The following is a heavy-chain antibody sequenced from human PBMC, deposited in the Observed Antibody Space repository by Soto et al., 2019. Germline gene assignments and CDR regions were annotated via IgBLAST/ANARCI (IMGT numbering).Heavy chain of an antibody. V-gene: IGHV6-1*01. J-gene: IGHJ5*02. CDR3: GRAHLGTDRDTLAPFDP. CDR2: TYYRSKWYN. D-gene: IGHD3-16*01. Sequence: SQTLSLTFAISGDSVSSNGATWNWIRQSPSRVLEWLGRTYYRSKWYNDYAVSVKSRITINPDTSKNQFSLQLNSVTPEDTAVYYCGRAHLGTDRDTLAPFDPRGEGTLVTDSS. CDR1: GDSVSSNGAT.